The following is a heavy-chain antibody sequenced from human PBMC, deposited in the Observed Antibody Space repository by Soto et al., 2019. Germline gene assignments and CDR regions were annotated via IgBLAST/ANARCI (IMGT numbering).Heavy chain of an antibody. CDR3: ARHRVYGGGSWVTDYYYYYMDV. V-gene: IGHV4-59*08. Sequence: SETLSLTCTVSGGSISSYYWSWIRQPPGKGLEWIGYIYYSGSTNYNPSLKSRVTISVDTSKNQFSLKLSSVTAADTAVYYCARHRVYGGGSWVTDYYYYYMDVWGKGTTVTVSS. CDR2: IYYSGST. D-gene: IGHD2-15*01. CDR1: GGSISSYY. J-gene: IGHJ6*03.